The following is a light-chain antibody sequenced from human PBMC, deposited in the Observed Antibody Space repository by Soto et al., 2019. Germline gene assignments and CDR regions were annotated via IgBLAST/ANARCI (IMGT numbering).Light chain of an antibody. CDR3: QTWGTGMGV. CDR2: LNSDGSH. Sequence: QLVLTQSPSASASLGASVKPTCTLSSGHSRYAIAWHQQQPEKGPRYLMKLNSDGSHSKGDGIPDRFSGSSSGAERYLTISSLQSEDEADYYCQTWGTGMGVFGGGTKLTVL. V-gene: IGLV4-69*01. CDR1: SGHSRYA. J-gene: IGLJ3*02.